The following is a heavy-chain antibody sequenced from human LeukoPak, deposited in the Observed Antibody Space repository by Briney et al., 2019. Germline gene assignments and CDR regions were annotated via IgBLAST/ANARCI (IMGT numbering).Heavy chain of an antibody. CDR1: GGSFSGYY. CDR3: VRYYYDSSGYSYYYYYMDV. D-gene: IGHD3-22*01. Sequence: SGTLSLTCAVYGGSFSGYYWSWIRQPPGKGLEWIGEINHSRSTNYNPSLKSRVTISVDTSKNQFSLKLSSVTAADTAVYYCVRYYYDSSGYSYYYYYMDVWGQGTMVTVSS. CDR2: INHSRST. V-gene: IGHV4-34*01. J-gene: IGHJ6*03.